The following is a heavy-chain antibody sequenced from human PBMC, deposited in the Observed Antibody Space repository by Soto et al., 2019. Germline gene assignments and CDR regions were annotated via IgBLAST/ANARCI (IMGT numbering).Heavy chain of an antibody. CDR3: ATASTYNWFDP. Sequence: GASVKVSCKASGYTFTSYAMHWVRQAPGQRLEWMGWTNAGNGNTKYSQKFQGRVTITRDTSASTAYMELSSLRSEDTAVYYCATASTYNWFDPWGQGTLVTVSS. CDR2: TNAGNGNT. CDR1: GYTFTSYA. J-gene: IGHJ5*02. V-gene: IGHV1-3*01.